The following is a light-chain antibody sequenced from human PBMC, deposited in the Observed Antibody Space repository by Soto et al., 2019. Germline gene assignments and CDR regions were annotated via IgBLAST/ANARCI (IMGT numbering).Light chain of an antibody. CDR2: LNSDGSH. CDR1: SGHSSYA. J-gene: IGLJ1*01. CDR3: QTWGTGIPAWV. V-gene: IGLV4-69*01. Sequence: QLVLTQSPSASASLGASVKLTCTLSSGHSSYAIAWHQQQPEKGPRYLMKLNSDGSHSKGDGIPGRFSGSSSGAERYLTISSLQSEDEADYYCQTWGTGIPAWVFGTGTKLTVL.